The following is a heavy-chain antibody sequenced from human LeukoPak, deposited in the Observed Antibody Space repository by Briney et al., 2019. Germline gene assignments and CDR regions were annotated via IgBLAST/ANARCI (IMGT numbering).Heavy chain of an antibody. CDR2: ISSSSSYI. J-gene: IGHJ4*02. CDR1: GFTFSSYS. D-gene: IGHD4-17*01. V-gene: IGHV3-21*01. CDR3: ARDAGGDYYFDY. Sequence: GGSLRLSCAASGFTFSSYSMNWVRQAPGKGLEWVSSISSSSSYIYYADSVKGRFTISRDNAKNSLYLQMNSLRAEDTAVYYCARDAGGDYYFDYWGQGTLVTVSP.